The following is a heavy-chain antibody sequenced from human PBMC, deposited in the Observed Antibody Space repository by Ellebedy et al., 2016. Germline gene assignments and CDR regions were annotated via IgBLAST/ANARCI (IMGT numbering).Heavy chain of an antibody. CDR1: GFTFSSYA. D-gene: IGHD1-26*01. CDR3: ARGGGSYLFDY. CDR2: ISSNGGST. V-gene: IGHV3-64*01. J-gene: IGHJ4*02. Sequence: GESLKISCAASGFTFSSYAMHWVRQAPGKGLEYVSAISSNGGSTYYANSVKGRFTISRDNSKNTLYLQMGSLRAEDMAVYYYARGGGSYLFDYWGQGTLVTVSS.